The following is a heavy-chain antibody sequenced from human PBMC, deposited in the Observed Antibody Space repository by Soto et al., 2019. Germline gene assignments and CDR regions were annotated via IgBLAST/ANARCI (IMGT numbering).Heavy chain of an antibody. CDR2: ISYDGNNK. J-gene: IGHJ1*01. Sequence: GGSLRLSCTASGIAFSSYGFHWVRQAPGKGLEWVSGISYDGNNKNYGDSVKGRFTISRDDSKNTLYLQINSLRGEDTAVYSCANDSSRLCSSGTCYSSGFQHWGQGTLVTVSS. CDR1: GIAFSSYG. CDR3: ANDSSRLCSSGTCYSSGFQH. V-gene: IGHV3-30*18. D-gene: IGHD2-15*01.